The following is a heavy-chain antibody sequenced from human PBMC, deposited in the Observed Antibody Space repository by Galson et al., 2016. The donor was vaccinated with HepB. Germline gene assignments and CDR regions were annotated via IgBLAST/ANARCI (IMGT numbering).Heavy chain of an antibody. J-gene: IGHJ6*02. Sequence: PALVKPTQTLTLTCTFSGFSLSINGMCVSWIRQPPGKAPEWLALIDWEDAKYYTPSLTTRLTISKDTSKNQVVLTMTNMDPVDTATYYCARGADTDIYPMYHGMDVWGQGTTVTVSS. CDR2: IDWEDAK. CDR1: GFSLSINGMC. D-gene: IGHD3-9*01. CDR3: ARGADTDIYPMYHGMDV. V-gene: IGHV2-70*01.